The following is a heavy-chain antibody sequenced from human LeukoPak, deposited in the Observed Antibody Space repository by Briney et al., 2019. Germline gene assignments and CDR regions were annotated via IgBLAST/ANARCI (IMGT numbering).Heavy chain of an antibody. Sequence: GASVKVSCKASGFTFTRSAMQWVRQARGQRLEWLGWIVVGSGDTNYAQKFQERVTTTRDMSTSTVYMELSSLRSEDTAVYYCAADRDCSSRSCDPHKFDHWGQGTLVTVSS. CDR1: GFTFTRSA. J-gene: IGHJ4*02. V-gene: IGHV1-58*02. CDR2: IVVGSGDT. D-gene: IGHD2-2*01. CDR3: AADRDCSSRSCDPHKFDH.